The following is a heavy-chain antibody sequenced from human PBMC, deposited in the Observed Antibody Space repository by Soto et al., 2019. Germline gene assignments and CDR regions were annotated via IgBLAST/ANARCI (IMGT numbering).Heavy chain of an antibody. CDR1: GFTFSSYA. V-gene: IGHV3-30-3*01. CDR2: ISYDGSNK. D-gene: IGHD3-10*01. Sequence: GGSLRLSCAASGFTFSSYAMHWVRQAPGKGLEWVAVISYDGSNKYYADSVKGRFTISRDNSKNTLYLQMNSLRAEDTAVYYCARDGGPVLWFGELLCKGHYYGKDVWGQGTTVTVSS. J-gene: IGHJ6*02. CDR3: ARDGGPVLWFGELLCKGHYYGKDV.